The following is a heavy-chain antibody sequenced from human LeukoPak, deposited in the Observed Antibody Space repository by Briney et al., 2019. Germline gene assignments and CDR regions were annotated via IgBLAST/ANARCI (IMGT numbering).Heavy chain of an antibody. D-gene: IGHD6-19*01. CDR1: GFTYSSYG. J-gene: IGHJ4*02. CDR2: IWYDGSNK. CDR3: ARDSLSGYYDY. Sequence: GGSLRLSCAASGFTYSSYGMHWVRQAPGKGLEWVAVIWYDGSNKYYADPVKGRFTTSRDNSKNTLYLQMNSLRAEDTAVYYCARDSLSGYYDYWGQGTLVTVSS. V-gene: IGHV3-33*01.